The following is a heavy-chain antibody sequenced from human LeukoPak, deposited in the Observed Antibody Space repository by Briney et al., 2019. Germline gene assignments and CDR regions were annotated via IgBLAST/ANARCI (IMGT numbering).Heavy chain of an antibody. V-gene: IGHV3-21*04. CDR2: ISSSSSYI. CDR1: GFTFSSYS. J-gene: IGHJ4*02. D-gene: IGHD6-13*01. Sequence: GGSLRLSCAASGFTFSSYSMNWVRQAPGKGLEWVSSISSSSSYIYYADSVKGRFTISRDNAKNSLCLQMNSLRAEDTAVYYCAKGRHLTGYSSRGFDYWGQGTLVTVSS. CDR3: AKGRHLTGYSSRGFDY.